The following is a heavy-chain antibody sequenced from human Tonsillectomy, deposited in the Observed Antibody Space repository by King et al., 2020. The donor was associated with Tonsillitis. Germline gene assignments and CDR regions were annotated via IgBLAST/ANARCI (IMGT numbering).Heavy chain of an antibody. CDR2: IRRKVYGGTT. Sequence: VQLVESGGGVVQPGRSPRLSCTVSGFTFGDYAMSWVRQAPGKGLEWVGFIRRKVYGGTTEYAASVKGRFTISRDDSKSIAYLQMNSLKTEDTAVYYCTRVSYSSSGIYYFDYWGQGTLVTGSS. CDR3: TRVSYSSSGIYYFDY. CDR1: GFTFGDYA. D-gene: IGHD6-6*01. V-gene: IGHV3-49*04. J-gene: IGHJ4*02.